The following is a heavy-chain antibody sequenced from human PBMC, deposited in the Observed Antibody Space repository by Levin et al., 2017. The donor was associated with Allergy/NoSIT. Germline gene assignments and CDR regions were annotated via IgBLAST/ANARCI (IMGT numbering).Heavy chain of an antibody. CDR3: ARAYCSSASCLRWFDP. V-gene: IGHV4-34*01. CDR2: INHSGST. D-gene: IGHD2-2*01. CDR1: GGSFSSYY. J-gene: IGHJ5*02. Sequence: SETLSLTCAVYGGSFSSYYWSWIRQPPEKGLEWIGEINHSGSTNYNPSSKSRVTISVDTSKIQFSLKLSSVTAADTAVYYCARAYCSSASCLRWFDPWGQGTLVTVSS.